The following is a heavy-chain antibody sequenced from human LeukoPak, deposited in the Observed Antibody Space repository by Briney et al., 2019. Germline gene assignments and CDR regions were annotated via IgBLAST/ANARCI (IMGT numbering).Heavy chain of an antibody. CDR2: IGSSGTTI. CDR1: GFTFSSYS. D-gene: IGHD1-26*01. V-gene: IGHV3-48*01. J-gene: IGHJ4*02. CDR3: AKDMMVGAFSDSDY. Sequence: GGSLRLSCAASGFTFSSYSMNWVRQAPGKGLEWVSYIGSSGTTIYYADSVKGRFTISRDNSKNTLYLQMNSLRAEDTAVYYCAKDMMVGAFSDSDYWGQGTLVTVSS.